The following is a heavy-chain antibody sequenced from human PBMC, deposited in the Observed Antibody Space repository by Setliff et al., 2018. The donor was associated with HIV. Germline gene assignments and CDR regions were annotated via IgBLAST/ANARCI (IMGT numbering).Heavy chain of an antibody. D-gene: IGHD3-22*01. J-gene: IGHJ5*02. CDR2: INTNTGNP. CDR3: AREGQXXDSRPVDP. V-gene: IGHV7-4-1*02. CDR1: GYTFTSYA. Sequence: ASVKVSCKASGYTFTSYAMNWVRQAPGQGLEWMGWINTNTGNPTYAQGFTGRFVFSLDTSVSTAYLQISSLKAEDTAVYYCAREGQXXDSRPVDPWGQGTLVTVS.